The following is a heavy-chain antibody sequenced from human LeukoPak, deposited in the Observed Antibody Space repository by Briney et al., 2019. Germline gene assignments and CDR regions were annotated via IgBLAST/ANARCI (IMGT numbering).Heavy chain of an antibody. CDR2: ISANGGAT. CDR3: AREGLTGAYHYYAMDV. V-gene: IGHV3-23*01. Sequence: GGSLRLSCAASGFTFSNFAMSWVRQAPGKGLECVSLISANGGATYYADSVKGRFTISRDNSKSTLYLHMDSLRAEDTAVYFCAREGLTGAYHYYAMDVWGQGTTVTVSS. D-gene: IGHD7-27*01. J-gene: IGHJ6*02. CDR1: GFTFSNFA.